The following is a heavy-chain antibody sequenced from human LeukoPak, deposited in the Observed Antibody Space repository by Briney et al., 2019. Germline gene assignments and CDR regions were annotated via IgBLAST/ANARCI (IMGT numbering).Heavy chain of an antibody. CDR3: ARGDSGSFYIAY. J-gene: IGHJ4*02. D-gene: IGHD3-10*01. CDR1: GGSISNNYVY. Sequence: TSETLSLTCTVSGGSISNNYVYWAWIRQPPGKGLEWIGTIYYSGGTYYNPSLNSRVTVSIDTSKNQFSLKLSSVTAADTAVYYCARGDSGSFYIAYWGQGTLVTVSS. CDR2: IYYSGGT. V-gene: IGHV4-39*07.